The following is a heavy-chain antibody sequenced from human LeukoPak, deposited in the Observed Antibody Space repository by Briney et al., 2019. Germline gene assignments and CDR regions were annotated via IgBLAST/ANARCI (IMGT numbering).Heavy chain of an antibody. CDR2: ISWNSGSI. V-gene: IGHV3-9*01. CDR1: GFTFDDYA. J-gene: IGHJ4*02. D-gene: IGHD3-9*01. CDR3: AKDNQRYFDWSYFDY. Sequence: GGSLRLSCAASGFTFDDYAMHWVRQAPGKGLEWVSGISWNSGSIGYADSVKGRFTISRDNAKNSLYPQMNSLRAEDTALYYCAKDNQRYFDWSYFDYWGQGTLVTVSS.